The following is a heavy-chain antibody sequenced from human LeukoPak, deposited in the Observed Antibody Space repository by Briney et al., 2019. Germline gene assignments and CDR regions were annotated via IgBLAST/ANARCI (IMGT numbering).Heavy chain of an antibody. CDR3: ARWPYSSSYYFDY. CDR1: GFTFSDYN. CDR2: ITSGTTYI. Sequence: GGSLRLSCAASGFTFSDYNMNWVRQSPEKGLEWASSITSGTTYIYYADSVRGRFTLSRDNAKNSLYLQMNSLRAEDTAVYYCARWPYSSSYYFDYWGQGTLVTVSS. J-gene: IGHJ4*02. V-gene: IGHV3-21*01. D-gene: IGHD6-6*01.